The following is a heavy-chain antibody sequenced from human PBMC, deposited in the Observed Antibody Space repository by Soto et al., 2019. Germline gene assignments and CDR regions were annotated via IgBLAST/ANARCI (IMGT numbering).Heavy chain of an antibody. CDR1: GFTYSTFG. J-gene: IGHJ2*01. V-gene: IGHV3-30*18. D-gene: IGHD3-3*01. CDR2: IAADGLAQ. Sequence: QVQLVESGGGVVQPGRSLRLSCAASGFTYSTFGMHWVRQAPGKGLEWVAVIAADGLAQYYADSVKGRFTISRDNSENTLFLQMNNLGAEATAVYYCAKEFFSPQAYWFFDLWGRGTLVTVSS. CDR3: AKEFFSPQAYWFFDL.